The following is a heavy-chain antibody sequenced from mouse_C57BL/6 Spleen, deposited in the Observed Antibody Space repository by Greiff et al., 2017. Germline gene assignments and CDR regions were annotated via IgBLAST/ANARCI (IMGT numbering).Heavy chain of an antibody. V-gene: IGHV1-80*01. D-gene: IGHD1-1*01. CDR3: ARSDYYGSSYAYAMDY. CDR2: IYAGDGDT. Sequence: QQRPGKGLEWIGQIYAGDGDTNYNGKFKGKATLTADKSSSTVYMQLSSLTFEDSAVSFCARSDYYGSSYAYAMDYWSEGSSVTVSS. J-gene: IGHJ4*01.